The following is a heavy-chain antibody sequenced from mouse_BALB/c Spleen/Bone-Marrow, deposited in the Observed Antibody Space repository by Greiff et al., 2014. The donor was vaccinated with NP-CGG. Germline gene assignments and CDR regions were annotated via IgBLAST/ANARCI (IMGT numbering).Heavy chain of an antibody. J-gene: IGHJ4*01. CDR1: GFSLTNYG. V-gene: IGHV2-9*02. Sequence: QVQLQQPGPGLVAPSQSLSITCTVSGFSLTNYGVHWVRQPPGKGLEWLGVIWADGSTNYNSALMSRLSISKENSKSQVFFKMNSRQTDDTAMYYCARIATATGAMDYWGQGTSVTVSS. CDR3: ARIATATGAMDY. D-gene: IGHD1-2*01. CDR2: IWADGST.